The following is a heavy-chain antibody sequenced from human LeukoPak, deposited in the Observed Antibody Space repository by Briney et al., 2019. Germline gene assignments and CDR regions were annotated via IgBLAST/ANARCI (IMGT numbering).Heavy chain of an antibody. D-gene: IGHD3-22*01. Sequence: GGSLRLSCTTSGFTFGDYAMSWVRQAPGKGLEWVGFIRSKAYGGTTEYAASVKGRFTISRDDSKSIAYLQMNSLKTEDTAVYYCTRAYDSSGYSHFDYWGQGTLVTVSS. CDR1: GFTFGDYA. V-gene: IGHV3-49*04. J-gene: IGHJ4*02. CDR2: IRSKAYGGTT. CDR3: TRAYDSSGYSHFDY.